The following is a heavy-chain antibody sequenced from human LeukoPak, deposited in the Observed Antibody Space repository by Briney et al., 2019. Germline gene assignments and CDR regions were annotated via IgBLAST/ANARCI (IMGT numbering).Heavy chain of an antibody. V-gene: IGHV4-59*12. CDR3: ARESVLFVRGSLGY. CDR1: GGSISSYY. D-gene: IGHD2/OR15-2a*01. J-gene: IGHJ4*02. Sequence: SETLSLTCTVSGGSISSYYWSWIRQPPGKGLEWIGYIYYSGSTNYNPSLKSRVTISVDTSKNQFSLKLSSVTAADTAVYYCARESVLFVRGSLGYWGQGTLVTVSS. CDR2: IYYSGST.